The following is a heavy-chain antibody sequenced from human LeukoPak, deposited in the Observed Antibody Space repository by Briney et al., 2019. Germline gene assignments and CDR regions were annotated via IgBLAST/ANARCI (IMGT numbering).Heavy chain of an antibody. D-gene: IGHD6-13*01. J-gene: IGHJ4*02. CDR2: ISSGSTI. Sequence: GGSLRLSCAASGFTFSDYYMSWIRQAPGKGLEWVSYISSGSTIYYADSVKGRFTISRDNAKNSLYLQMNSLRAEDTAVYYCAKDWGYSSSWFPHDFDYWGQGTLVTVSS. V-gene: IGHV3-11*04. CDR3: AKDWGYSSSWFPHDFDY. CDR1: GFTFSDYY.